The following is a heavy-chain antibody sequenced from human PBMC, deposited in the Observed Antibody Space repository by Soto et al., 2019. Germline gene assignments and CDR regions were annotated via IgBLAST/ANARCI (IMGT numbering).Heavy chain of an antibody. CDR2: LSVNGGRT. V-gene: IGHV3-23*01. Sequence: GGSLRLSCAASGFTFDGKGMSWVRQAPGKGPEWVSTLSVNGGRTYYADSVRGRFTISSDSSKDTLYLQMNSLRAADTAVYYCASSSGYYAHDCWGQGALVTVSS. J-gene: IGHJ4*02. CDR3: ASSSGYYAHDC. D-gene: IGHD6-25*01. CDR1: GFTFDGKG.